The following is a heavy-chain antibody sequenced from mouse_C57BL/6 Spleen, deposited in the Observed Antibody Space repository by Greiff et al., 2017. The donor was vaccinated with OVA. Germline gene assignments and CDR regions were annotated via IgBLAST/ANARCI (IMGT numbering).Heavy chain of an antibody. CDR3: ARRGYYGSKYFDV. Sequence: VQLQQSGPELVKPGASVKLSCKASGYTFTSYDINWVKQRPGQGLEWIGWIYPRDGSTKYNEKFKGKATLTVDTSSSTAYMELHSLTSEDSAVYFCARRGYYGSKYFDVWGTGTTVTVSS. J-gene: IGHJ1*03. CDR1: GYTFTSYD. D-gene: IGHD1-1*01. CDR2: IYPRDGST. V-gene: IGHV1-85*01.